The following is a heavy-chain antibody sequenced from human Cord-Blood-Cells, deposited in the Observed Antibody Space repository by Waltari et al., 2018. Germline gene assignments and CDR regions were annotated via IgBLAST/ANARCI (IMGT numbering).Heavy chain of an antibody. CDR3: ARGGLPVLFY. CDR2: IYHSGST. V-gene: IGHV4-38-2*01. CDR1: GYSISSGYY. Sequence: QVQLQESGPGLVKPSETLSLTCAVSGYSISSGYYWGWIRQPPGKGLEWIGSIYHSGSTYYNPSLKSRVTISVDTSKNQFSLKLSSVTAADTAVYYCARGGLPVLFYWGQGTLVTVSS. D-gene: IGHD3-16*01. J-gene: IGHJ4*02.